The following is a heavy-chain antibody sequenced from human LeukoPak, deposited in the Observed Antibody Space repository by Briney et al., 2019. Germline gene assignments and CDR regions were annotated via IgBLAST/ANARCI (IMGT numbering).Heavy chain of an antibody. CDR2: ISGGDNNT. V-gene: IGHV3-23*01. CDR1: GFTFSNFA. J-gene: IGHJ4*02. CDR3: AKSPYDH. Sequence: GGSLRLSCAASGFTFSNFAMTWVRQALGKGLEWVSTISGGDNNTYYADSVKGRFTISRDNSKNTLYLQMNSLGAGDTAVYYCAKSPYDHWGQGTLVTVSS.